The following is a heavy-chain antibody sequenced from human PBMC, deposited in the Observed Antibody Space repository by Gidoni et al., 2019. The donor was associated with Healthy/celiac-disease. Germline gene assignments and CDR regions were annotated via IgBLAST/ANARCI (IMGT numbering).Heavy chain of an antibody. Sequence: EVQLVESGGGLVQPGRSLRLSCAASGFTFDDYAMHWVRQAPGKGLEWVSGISWNSGSIGYADSVKGRFTISRDNAKNSLYLQMNSLRAEDTALYYCAKGLAAAGPFDYWGQGTLVTVSS. V-gene: IGHV3-9*01. D-gene: IGHD6-13*01. CDR1: GFTFDDYA. CDR3: AKGLAAAGPFDY. J-gene: IGHJ4*02. CDR2: ISWNSGSI.